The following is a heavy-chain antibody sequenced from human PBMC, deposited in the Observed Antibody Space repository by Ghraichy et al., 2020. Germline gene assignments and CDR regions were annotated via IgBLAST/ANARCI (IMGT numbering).Heavy chain of an antibody. V-gene: IGHV3-74*01. J-gene: IGHJ4*02. Sequence: AGSLRLSCAASGFTFSSYWMHWVRQAPGKGLVWVSRINSDGSSTSYADSVKGRFTISRDNAKNTLYLQMNSLRAEDTAVYYCVGSPTYFDYWGQGTLVTVSS. CDR3: VGSPTYFDY. D-gene: IGHD1-26*01. CDR1: GFTFSSYW. CDR2: INSDGSST.